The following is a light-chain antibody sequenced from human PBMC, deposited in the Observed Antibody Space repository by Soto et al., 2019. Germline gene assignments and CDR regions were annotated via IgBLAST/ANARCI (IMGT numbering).Light chain of an antibody. V-gene: IGKV3-15*01. CDR2: GAS. Sequence: EVVMSQSPSTLSVSPGHRATLSCRASQSVGSNLALYQQKPGQAPRLLSYGASTRATGIPARFSGSESGTEFTLTISILQSEDAAVYYRQQYNNWWTFGQGTKVELK. CDR1: QSVGSN. J-gene: IGKJ1*01. CDR3: QQYNNWWT.